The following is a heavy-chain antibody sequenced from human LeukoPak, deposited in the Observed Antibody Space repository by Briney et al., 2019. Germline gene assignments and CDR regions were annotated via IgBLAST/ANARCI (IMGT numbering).Heavy chain of an antibody. CDR2: ISGSGGST. J-gene: IGHJ4*02. V-gene: IGHV3-23*01. CDR1: GFTFSSYA. D-gene: IGHD2-15*01. CDR3: AKAPRRCSGGSCYPAQFDY. Sequence: GGSLRLSCAASGFTFSSYAMSWVRQAPGEGLEWVSAISGSGGSTYYADSVKGRFTISRDNSKNTLYLQMNSLRAEDTAVYYCAKAPRRCSGGSCYPAQFDYWGQGTLVTVSS.